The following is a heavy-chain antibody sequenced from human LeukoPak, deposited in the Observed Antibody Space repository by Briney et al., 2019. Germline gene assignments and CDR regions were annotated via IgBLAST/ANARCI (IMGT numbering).Heavy chain of an antibody. CDR3: AKGVVAATNAAYYGMDV. J-gene: IGHJ6*02. V-gene: IGHV3-30*18. CDR1: DYG. CDR2: ISYDESDK. D-gene: IGHD2-15*01. Sequence: SGGSLRLSCAASDYGMHWVRQAPGKGLEWVAVISYDESDKYYADSVKGRFTISRDNSKNTLYLQMNSLRPEDTAVYYCAKGVVAATNAAYYGMDVWGQGTTVTVSS.